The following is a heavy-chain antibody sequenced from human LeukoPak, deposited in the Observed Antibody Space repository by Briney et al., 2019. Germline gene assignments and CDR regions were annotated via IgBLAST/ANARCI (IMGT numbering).Heavy chain of an antibody. D-gene: IGHD6-13*01. CDR2: IYTSGST. J-gene: IGHJ4*02. CDR3: AREPSIEGDSSSWCLFDY. Sequence: SETLSLTCTVSGGSISSYYWSWIRQPAGKGLEWIGRIYTSGSTNYNPSLKSRVTMSVDTSKNQFSLKLSSVTAADTAVYYCAREPSIEGDSSSWCLFDYWGQGTLVTVSS. V-gene: IGHV4-4*07. CDR1: GGSISSYY.